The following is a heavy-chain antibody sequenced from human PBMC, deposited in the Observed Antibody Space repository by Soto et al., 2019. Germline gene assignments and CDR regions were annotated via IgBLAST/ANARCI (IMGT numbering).Heavy chain of an antibody. V-gene: IGHV3-66*01. Sequence: GGSLRLSCAASGFTVSSKYMSWVRQAPGKGLEWVSLIQSGGPTYYADSVKGRFTISRDISENTLHLQMDSLRAEDTAVYFCSRDVVLCDGCRCYGVPLVVWGKGTTVTVSS. CDR2: IQSGGPT. J-gene: IGHJ6*04. CDR3: SRDVVLCDGCRCYGVPLVV. CDR1: GFTVSSKY. D-gene: IGHD2-15*01.